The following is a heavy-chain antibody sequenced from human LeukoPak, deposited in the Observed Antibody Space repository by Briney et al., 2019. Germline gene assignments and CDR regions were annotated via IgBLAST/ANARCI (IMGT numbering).Heavy chain of an antibody. CDR1: GGSISSGGYY. CDR2: IYYSGST. Sequence: SQTLSLTCTVSGGSISSGGYYWSWIRQHPGKGLEWIGYIYYSGSTYYNPSLKSRVTISVDTSKNQFSLKLSSVTAADMAVYYCARTIFGVVIYFDYWGQGTLVTVSS. J-gene: IGHJ4*02. V-gene: IGHV4-31*03. D-gene: IGHD3-3*01. CDR3: ARTIFGVVIYFDY.